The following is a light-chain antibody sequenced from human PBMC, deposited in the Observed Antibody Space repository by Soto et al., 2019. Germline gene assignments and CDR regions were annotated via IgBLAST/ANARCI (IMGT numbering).Light chain of an antibody. CDR3: QQYGSSPWT. CDR1: QSVSSSY. CDR2: GAS. Sequence: EIVLTQSPGTLSLSPGERATLSCRASQSVSSSYLAWYQQKPGQAPRPLIYGASSRAIGIPDRFSGSGSGTDFTLPISRLELEDFAVYYCQQYGSSPWTFGQGTKVDIK. V-gene: IGKV3-20*01. J-gene: IGKJ1*01.